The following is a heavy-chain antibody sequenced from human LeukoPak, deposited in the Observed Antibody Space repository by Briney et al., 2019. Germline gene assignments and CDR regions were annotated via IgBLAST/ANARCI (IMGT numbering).Heavy chain of an antibody. Sequence: GGSLRLSCAASGFTFSSYSMNWVRQAPGKGLEWVSSISSSSSYIYYADSVKGRFTISRDNAKNSLYLQMNSLRAEDTAVYYCAREPAAGGWLDYWGQGTLVTVSS. J-gene: IGHJ4*02. CDR1: GFTFSSYS. D-gene: IGHD6-19*01. V-gene: IGHV3-21*01. CDR3: AREPAAGGWLDY. CDR2: ISSSSSYI.